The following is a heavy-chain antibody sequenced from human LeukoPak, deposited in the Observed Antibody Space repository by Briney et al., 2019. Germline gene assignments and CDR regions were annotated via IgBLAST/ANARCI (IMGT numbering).Heavy chain of an antibody. Sequence: SETLSLTCAVYGGSFSGYYWSWIRQPPGKGLEWIGSIYYSGSTYYNPSLKSRVTISVDTSKNQFSLKLSSVTAADTAVYYCARQDYDILTGYPNWFDPWGQGTLVTVSS. CDR2: IYYSGST. V-gene: IGHV4-34*01. D-gene: IGHD3-9*01. J-gene: IGHJ5*02. CDR3: ARQDYDILTGYPNWFDP. CDR1: GGSFSGYY.